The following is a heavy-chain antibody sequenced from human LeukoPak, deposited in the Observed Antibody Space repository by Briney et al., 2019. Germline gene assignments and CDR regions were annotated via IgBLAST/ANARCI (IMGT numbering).Heavy chain of an antibody. D-gene: IGHD3-3*01. CDR2: IKQDGSEK. V-gene: IGHV3-7*01. CDR1: GFTFSNYR. CDR3: ARDRAWNYFDY. J-gene: IGHJ4*02. Sequence: GGSLRLSCVASGFTFSNYRMNWVRQAPGKGLEWVANIKQDGSEKYYVDSVKGRFTISRDNAKNSLFLQMNSLRAEDSAVYYCARDRAWNYFDYWGQGTLVTVSS.